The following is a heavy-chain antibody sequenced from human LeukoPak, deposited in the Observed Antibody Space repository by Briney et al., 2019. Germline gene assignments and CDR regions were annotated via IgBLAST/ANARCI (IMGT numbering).Heavy chain of an antibody. CDR1: GGSISNYY. Sequence: SETLSLTCTVSGGSISNYYWSWIRQPAGKGLEWIGRIYTSGSTNYNPSLKSRVTMSVDTSKNQFSLKLSSVTAADTAVYYCARGRWQLPTFDYWGQGTLVTVSS. J-gene: IGHJ4*02. D-gene: IGHD2-15*01. V-gene: IGHV4-4*07. CDR2: IYTSGST. CDR3: ARGRWQLPTFDY.